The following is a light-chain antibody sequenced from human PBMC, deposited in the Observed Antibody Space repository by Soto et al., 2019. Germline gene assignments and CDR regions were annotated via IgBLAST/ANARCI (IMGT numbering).Light chain of an antibody. Sequence: EIVLTQSPGTLSLYPGERATLSCRASQSVSSSDLAWYQQKPGQAPRLLIYGASSRATGIPDRFSGSGSGTDFTLTISGLEPEDSAAYYCQRHGATFGQGTKVDIK. V-gene: IGKV3-20*01. CDR3: QRHGAT. J-gene: IGKJ1*01. CDR1: QSVSSSD. CDR2: GAS.